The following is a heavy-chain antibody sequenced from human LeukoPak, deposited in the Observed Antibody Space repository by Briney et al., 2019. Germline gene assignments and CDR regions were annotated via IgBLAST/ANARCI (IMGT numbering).Heavy chain of an antibody. Sequence: PSETLSLTCTVSGGSISSSSYYWGWIRQPPGKGLEWIGRIYYSGSTYYNPSLKSRVTISVDTSKNQFSLKLSSVTAADTAVYYCARVPRGLGWLQWYYFDYWGQGTLVTVSS. CDR2: IYYSGST. J-gene: IGHJ4*02. V-gene: IGHV4-39*07. CDR3: ARVPRGLGWLQWYYFDY. CDR1: GGSISSSSYY. D-gene: IGHD5-24*01.